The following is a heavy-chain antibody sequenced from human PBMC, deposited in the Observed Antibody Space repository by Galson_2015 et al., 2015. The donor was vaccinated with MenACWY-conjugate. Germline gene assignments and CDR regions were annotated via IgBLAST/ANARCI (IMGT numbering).Heavy chain of an antibody. Sequence: SLRLSCAASGFTFSSYSMSWVRQAPGKGLEWVANIKQDGSEKYYGDSVKGRFTISRDNAKKSLYLQMNSLRAEDTAVYYCASVWMVRGLFDYWGQGTLVTVFS. CDR2: IKQDGSEK. CDR3: ASVWMVRGLFDY. D-gene: IGHD3-10*01. CDR1: GFTFSSYS. J-gene: IGHJ4*02. V-gene: IGHV3-7*03.